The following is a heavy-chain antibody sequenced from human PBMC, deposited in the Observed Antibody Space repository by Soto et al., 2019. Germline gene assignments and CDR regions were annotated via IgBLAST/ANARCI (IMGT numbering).Heavy chain of an antibody. Sequence: SETVSLTCTVSGGSVSSGSYYWSWIRQPPGKGLEWIGYIYYSGSANYNPSLKTRVTISVDTSKNQFSLKLSSVTAADSAVYFCARLEGLATISYYFDFWGPGALVTVSS. CDR3: ARLEGLATISYYFDF. CDR2: IYYSGSA. J-gene: IGHJ4*02. CDR1: GGSVSSGSYY. V-gene: IGHV4-61*01. D-gene: IGHD3-9*01.